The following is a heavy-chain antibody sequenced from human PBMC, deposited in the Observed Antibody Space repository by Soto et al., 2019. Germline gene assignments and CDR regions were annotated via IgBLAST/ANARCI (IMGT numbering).Heavy chain of an antibody. CDR2: IIPIFGTA. J-gene: IGHJ4*02. Sequence: SVKVSCKASGGTFSSYAISWVRQAPGQGLEWMGGIIPIFGTANYAQKFQGRVTITADESTSTAYMELSSLRSEDTAVCYCASAVGYSSSWYFDYWGQGTLVTVSS. D-gene: IGHD6-13*01. CDR3: ASAVGYSSSWYFDY. CDR1: GGTFSSYA. V-gene: IGHV1-69*13.